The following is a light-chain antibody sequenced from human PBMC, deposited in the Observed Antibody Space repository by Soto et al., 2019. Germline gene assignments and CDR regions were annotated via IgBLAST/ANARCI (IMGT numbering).Light chain of an antibody. Sequence: DIRMTQSPSTLSASVGDRVTITCRASQTIRNWLAWYQQKPGKAPKVLIYDASSLKTGVPSRFSGSGSGTQFTLTISSLQPDDFATYYCQQYNTYSSFGQGAKVDIK. V-gene: IGKV1-5*01. CDR2: DAS. J-gene: IGKJ1*01. CDR1: QTIRNW. CDR3: QQYNTYSS.